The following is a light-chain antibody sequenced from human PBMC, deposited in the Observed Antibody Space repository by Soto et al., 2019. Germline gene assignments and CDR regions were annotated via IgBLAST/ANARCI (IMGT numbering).Light chain of an antibody. J-gene: IGLJ3*02. Sequence: QAVVTQPASVSGSPGQSITISCTGTSSDVGGYNYVSWYQQHPGKAPKLMIYDVSNRPSGVSNRFSGSKSGNTASLTISGLQAEDEADYYCSSYTSSSTRAVFGGGTKVTVL. V-gene: IGLV2-14*01. CDR3: SSYTSSSTRAV. CDR1: SSDVGGYNY. CDR2: DVS.